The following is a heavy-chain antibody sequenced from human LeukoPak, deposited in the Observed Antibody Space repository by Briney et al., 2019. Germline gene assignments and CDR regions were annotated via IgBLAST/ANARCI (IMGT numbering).Heavy chain of an antibody. D-gene: IGHD6-13*01. CDR3: ARGTKISSSWLLGY. CDR2: MNPNSGNT. J-gene: IGHJ4*02. CDR1: GYTFTSYD. V-gene: IGHV1-8*01. Sequence: ASVKVSCKASGYTFTSYDINWVRQGTGQGLEWMGWMNPNSGNTGYAQKFQGRVTMTRNTSISTDYMELSSLRSEDTAVYYCARGTKISSSWLLGYWGQGTLVTVSS.